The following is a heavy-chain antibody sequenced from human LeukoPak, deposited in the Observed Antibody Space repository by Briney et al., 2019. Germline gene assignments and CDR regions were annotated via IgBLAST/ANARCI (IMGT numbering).Heavy chain of an antibody. CDR3: AKDQTRNYYYGMDV. CDR2: ISYDGSNK. V-gene: IGHV3-30*18. CDR1: GFTFSSYG. J-gene: IGHJ6*04. Sequence: GGSLRPSCAASGFTFSSYGMHWVRQAPGKGLEWVAVISYDGSNKSYADSVKGRFTISRDNSKNTLYLQMNSLRAEDTAVYYCAKDQTRNYYYGMDVWGKGTTVTVSS.